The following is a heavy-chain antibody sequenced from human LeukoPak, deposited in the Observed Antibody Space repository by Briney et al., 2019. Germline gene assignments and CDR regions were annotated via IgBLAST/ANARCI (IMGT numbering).Heavy chain of an antibody. J-gene: IGHJ4*02. CDR3: ARVLGGVGTIDY. CDR2: INPNSGGT. D-gene: IGHD3-16*01. V-gene: IGHV1-2*02. CDR1: GYTFTGYY. Sequence: ASVKVSCKASGYTFTGYYMHWVRQAPGQGLEWMGWINPNSGGTNYAQKFQGRVTMTRDTSISTAYMELSRLRSDDTAVYYCARVLGGVGTIDYWGQGTLVTASS.